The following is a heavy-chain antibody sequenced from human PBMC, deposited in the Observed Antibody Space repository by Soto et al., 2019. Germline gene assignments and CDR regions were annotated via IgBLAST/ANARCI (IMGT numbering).Heavy chain of an antibody. CDR2: IYPGDSDT. V-gene: IGHV5-51*01. J-gene: IGHJ5*02. CDR1: GYSFTSYW. D-gene: IGHD3-10*01. Sequence: GESLKISCQGSGYSFTSYWIGWVRQMPGKGLEWMGIIYPGDSDTRYSPSFQGQVTISADKSISTAYLQWSSLKASDTAMYYCARQGGGYYYGSGSYGNWFDPWGQGTLVTVSS. CDR3: ARQGGGYYYGSGSYGNWFDP.